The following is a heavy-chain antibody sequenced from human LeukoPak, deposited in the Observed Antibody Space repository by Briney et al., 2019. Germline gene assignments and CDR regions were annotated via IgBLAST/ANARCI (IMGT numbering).Heavy chain of an antibody. V-gene: IGHV1-46*01. CDR3: ARAVGDGPGLDY. J-gene: IGHJ4*02. CDR1: GYTFTSYY. Sequence: ASVKVSCKASGYTFTSYYMHWVRQAPGQGLEWMGIINPSGGSTSYAQKLQGRVTMTTDTSTSTAYMELRSLRSDDTAVYYCARAVGDGPGLDYWGQGTLVTVSS. D-gene: IGHD3-10*01. CDR2: INPSGGST.